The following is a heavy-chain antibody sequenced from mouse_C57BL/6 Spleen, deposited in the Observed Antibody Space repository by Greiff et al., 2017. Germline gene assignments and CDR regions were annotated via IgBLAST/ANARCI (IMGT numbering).Heavy chain of an antibody. D-gene: IGHD1-1*01. CDR1: GYTFTSYW. Sequence: VQLQQPGAELVRPGTSVKLSCKASGYTFTSYWMHWVKQRPGQGLEWIGVIDPSDSYTNYKQKFKGKATLTVDTSSSTAYMQLSSLTSEDSAVYYCARPTTVVATGDYYFDYWGQGTTLTVSS. CDR2: IDPSDSYT. V-gene: IGHV1-59*01. CDR3: ARPTTVVATGDYYFDY. J-gene: IGHJ2*01.